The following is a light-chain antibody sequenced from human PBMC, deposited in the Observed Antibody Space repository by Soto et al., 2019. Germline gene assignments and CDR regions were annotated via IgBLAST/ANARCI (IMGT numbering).Light chain of an antibody. CDR2: GAS. CDR3: QQYGSSPRT. CDR1: QTVSSGF. J-gene: IGKJ1*01. Sequence: IVLTQFPCTLSLSPGERATLPCRASQTVSSGFLAWYQKKPGQAPRLLIYGASSRATGIPDRFGGSGSGTDFTLTISRLEPEDFAVYYCQQYGSSPRTFGQGTMVDIK. V-gene: IGKV3-20*01.